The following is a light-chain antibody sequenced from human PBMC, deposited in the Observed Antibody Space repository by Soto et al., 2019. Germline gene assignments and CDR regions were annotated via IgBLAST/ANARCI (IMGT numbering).Light chain of an antibody. CDR3: QQFNTYPWT. V-gene: IGKV1-5*01. Sequence: DIQMTQSPSTLSASVGDRVTITCRASQSISHWLAWYQQKPGKAPKLLIYDASTLKSGVPSRFSGSGSGTEFTLTLSSLQPDDFATYFCQQFNTYPWTFGQGTDVEI. CDR1: QSISHW. J-gene: IGKJ1*01. CDR2: DAS.